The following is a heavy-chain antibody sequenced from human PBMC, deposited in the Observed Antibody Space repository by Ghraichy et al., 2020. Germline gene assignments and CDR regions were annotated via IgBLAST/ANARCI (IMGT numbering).Heavy chain of an antibody. CDR3: ARAWGVGDPFDY. D-gene: IGHD3-10*01. V-gene: IGHV1-69*05. CDR2: IIPIFGTA. CDR1: GGTFSSYA. Sequence: SVKVSCKASGGTFSSYAISWVRQAPGQGLEWMGGIIPIFGTANYAQKFQGRVTITTDESTSTAYMELSSLRSEDTAVYYCARAWGVGDPFDYWGQGTLVTVSS. J-gene: IGHJ4*02.